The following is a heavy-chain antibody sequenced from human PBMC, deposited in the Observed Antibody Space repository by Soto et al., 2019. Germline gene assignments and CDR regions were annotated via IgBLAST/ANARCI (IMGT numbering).Heavy chain of an antibody. J-gene: IGHJ6*02. Sequence: PSETLSLTCTVSGDSITNSDYYWNWIRQSPGKGLEWIASIDYSGNTYYNPSLKSRVVISADTSKNLFSLKLRSVTAADTALYFCDRDGPYYYGSDVWGQGTTVTVSS. CDR2: IDYSGNT. V-gene: IGHV4-30-4*01. CDR1: GDSITNSDYY. CDR3: DRDGPYYYGSDV.